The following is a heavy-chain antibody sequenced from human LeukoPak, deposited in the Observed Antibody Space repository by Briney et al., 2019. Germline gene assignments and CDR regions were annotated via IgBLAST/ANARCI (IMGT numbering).Heavy chain of an antibody. CDR3: AKDVHYGSGLPASMHGMDV. CDR1: GFTFSSYG. V-gene: IGHV3-30*18. J-gene: IGHJ6*02. Sequence: GRSLRLSCAASGFTFSSYGMHWVRQAPGKGLEWVAVISYDGSNKYYADSVKGRFTISRDNSKNTLYLQMNSLRAEDTAVYYCAKDVHYGSGLPASMHGMDVWGQGTTVTVSS. CDR2: ISYDGSNK. D-gene: IGHD3-10*01.